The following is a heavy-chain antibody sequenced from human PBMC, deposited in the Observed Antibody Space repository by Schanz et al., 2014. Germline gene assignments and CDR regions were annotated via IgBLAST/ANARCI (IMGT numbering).Heavy chain of an antibody. V-gene: IGHV1-2*04. CDR3: ARGGYSYALSAFDI. J-gene: IGHJ3*02. CDR1: GYAFTTYG. D-gene: IGHD5-18*01. CDR2: INPNSGDT. Sequence: QVQLVQSGAEVKKPGASVRVSCKVSGYAFTTYGISWVRQAPGQGLEWMGWINPNSGDTNYAQKFQGWVTMTRDTSISTAYMEVSRLKSDDTAVYYCARGGYSYALSAFDIWGQGTMVTVSS.